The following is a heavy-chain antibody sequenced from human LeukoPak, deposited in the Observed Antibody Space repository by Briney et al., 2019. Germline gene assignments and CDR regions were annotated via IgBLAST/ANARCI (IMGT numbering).Heavy chain of an antibody. D-gene: IGHD2-8*01. CDR3: ARPVYCTNGVCSDY. Sequence: ASVTVSCTASGYTFTIYYMHWVRQAPGQVLEWMGIINPSGGSTSYAQKFQGRVTMTRDTSTSTVYMELSSLRSEDTAVYYCARPVYCTNGVCSDYWGQGTLVTVSS. CDR2: INPSGGST. CDR1: GYTFTIYY. J-gene: IGHJ4*02. V-gene: IGHV1-46*01.